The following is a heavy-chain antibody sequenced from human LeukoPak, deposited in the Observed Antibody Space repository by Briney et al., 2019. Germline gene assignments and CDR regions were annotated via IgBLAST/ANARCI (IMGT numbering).Heavy chain of an antibody. CDR1: GYTFTSYG. J-gene: IGHJ3*02. D-gene: IGHD1-26*01. CDR3: ARVPAKWELLRNAFDI. Sequence: ASVKVSCKASGYTFTSYGISWVRQAPGQGLEWMGWISAYNGNTNYAQKLQGRVTMTTDTSTSTAYMGLRSLRSDDTAVYYCARVPAKWELLRNAFDIWGQGTMVTVSS. CDR2: ISAYNGNT. V-gene: IGHV1-18*01.